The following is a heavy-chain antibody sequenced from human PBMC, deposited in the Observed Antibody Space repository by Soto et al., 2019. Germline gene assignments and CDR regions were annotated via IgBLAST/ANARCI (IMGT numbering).Heavy chain of an antibody. V-gene: IGHV4-30-4*01. CDR1: GSSISSGDYY. CDR3: ARDLWFGEFIDAFDI. Sequence: QVQLQESGPGLVKPSQTLSLTCTVSGSSISSGDYYWSWIRQPPGKGLEWIGYIYYSGSTYYNPSLKSRVTILVDTSKIQFSLNLSSVTAADTAVYYCARDLWFGEFIDAFDIRGQGTMVTASS. CDR2: IYYSGST. J-gene: IGHJ3*02. D-gene: IGHD3-10*01.